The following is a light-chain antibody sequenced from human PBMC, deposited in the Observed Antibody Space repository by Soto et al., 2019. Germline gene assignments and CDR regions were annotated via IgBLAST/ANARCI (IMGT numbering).Light chain of an antibody. CDR3: QQYDNLPRT. J-gene: IGKJ5*01. CDR1: QDISNY. CDR2: DAS. Sequence: DIQMTQSPSSLSASVGDRVTITCQASQDISNYLNWYQQKPGKAPKLLIYDASNLETGVPSRFSGSGSGTDFTFTISSLQPEDIATYYCQQYDNLPRTFGQGTRLEMK. V-gene: IGKV1-33*01.